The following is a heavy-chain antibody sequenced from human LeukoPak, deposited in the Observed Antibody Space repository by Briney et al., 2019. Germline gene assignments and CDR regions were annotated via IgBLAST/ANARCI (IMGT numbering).Heavy chain of an antibody. D-gene: IGHD1-26*01. CDR1: GYTFTDNY. Sequence: ASAKVSCKAPGYTFTDNYIHWVRQAPGQGLEWMGRINPNSGATNYAQNFLGRVTMARDTSISTAYMELNSLTSDDTAVYYCARVLFRGSSRFDYWGQGTLVIVSS. J-gene: IGHJ4*02. CDR2: INPNSGAT. CDR3: ARVLFRGSSRFDY. V-gene: IGHV1-2*06.